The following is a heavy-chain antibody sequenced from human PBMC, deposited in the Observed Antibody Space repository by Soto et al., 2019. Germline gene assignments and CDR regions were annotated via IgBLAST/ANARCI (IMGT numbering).Heavy chain of an antibody. CDR2: INPDSGGT. CDR1: GYTFTGYY. V-gene: IGHV1-2*02. D-gene: IGHD4-17*01. CDR3: ARKVRDYNFDY. Sequence: ASVKVSCKASGYTFTGYYMHWVRQAPGQGLEWMGWINPDSGGTKYAQEFQGRVTMTRDTSISTAYMELSRLRSDDTAFYYCARKVRDYNFDYWGQGALVTVSS. J-gene: IGHJ4*02.